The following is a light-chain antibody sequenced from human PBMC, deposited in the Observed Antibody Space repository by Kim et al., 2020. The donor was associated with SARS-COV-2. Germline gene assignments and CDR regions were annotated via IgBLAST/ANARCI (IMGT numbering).Light chain of an antibody. J-gene: IGLJ1*01. V-gene: IGLV1-47*01. CDR3: AAWDVSLPGYV. CDR2: RND. Sequence: QSVLTQPPSISGTPGQTVTISCSGSNSNVGNSYVYWYQQLPGAAPKLVIFRNDQRSSVVPDRFSGSKSGTSVSLAIAGLRSEDEGDYYCAAWDVSLPGYVFGTGTKVTVL. CDR1: NSNVGNSY.